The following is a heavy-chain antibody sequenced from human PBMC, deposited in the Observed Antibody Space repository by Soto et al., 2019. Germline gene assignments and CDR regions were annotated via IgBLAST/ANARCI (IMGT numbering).Heavy chain of an antibody. CDR2: IIPLFGTA. Sequence: SVKVSCKASGGTFSRYAISWVRQAPGQGLEWMGGIIPLFGTANYAQRFQGRVRITADESTTTAYMELSSVTAADTAVYYCAREIAAALSFDYWGQGTLVTVSS. CDR3: AREIAAALSFDY. CDR1: GGTFSRYA. J-gene: IGHJ4*02. D-gene: IGHD6-13*01. V-gene: IGHV1-69*13.